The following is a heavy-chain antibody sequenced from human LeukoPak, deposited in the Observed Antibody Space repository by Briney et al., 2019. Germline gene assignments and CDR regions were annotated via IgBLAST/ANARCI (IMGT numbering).Heavy chain of an antibody. D-gene: IGHD3-10*01. CDR1: GYTLTELS. CDR3: ARGGGSGSYYKRNNYYYYGMDV. J-gene: IGHJ6*02. Sequence: ASVKVSCKVSGYTLTELSMHWVRQAPGQGLEWMGIINPSGGSTSYAQKFQGRVTMTRDTSTSTVYMELSSLRSEDTAVYYCARGGGSGSYYKRNNYYYYGMDVWGQGTTVTVSS. CDR2: INPSGGST. V-gene: IGHV1-46*03.